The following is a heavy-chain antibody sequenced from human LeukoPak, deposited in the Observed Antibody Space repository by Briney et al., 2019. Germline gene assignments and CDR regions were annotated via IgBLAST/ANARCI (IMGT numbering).Heavy chain of an antibody. CDR1: GFTFYDYA. V-gene: IGHV3-9*01. J-gene: IGHJ6*02. CDR2: ISWNSGSI. CDR3: AKDIVGSAYYYYGMDV. D-gene: IGHD1-26*01. Sequence: GGSLRLSCAASGFTFYDYAMHWVRQAPGKGLEWVSGISWNSGSIGYADSVKGRFTISRDNAKNSLYLQMNSLRAEDTALYYCAKDIVGSAYYYYGMDVWGQGTTVTVSS.